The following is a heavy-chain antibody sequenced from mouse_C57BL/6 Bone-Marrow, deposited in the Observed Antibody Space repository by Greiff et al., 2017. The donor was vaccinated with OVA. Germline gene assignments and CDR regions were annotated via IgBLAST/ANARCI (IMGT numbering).Heavy chain of an antibody. Sequence: QVQLQQPGAELVKPGASVKMSCKASGYTFTSYWITWVKQRHGQGLEWIGDIYPGSGSTNYNQKFKSKATMTVDTSSSTAYMQLSSLTSEDSAVYYCSYDYEDFWGRGKALTVTS. CDR1: GYTFTSYW. CDR2: IYPGSGST. J-gene: IGHJ2*01. CDR3: SYDYEDF. V-gene: IGHV1-55*01. D-gene: IGHD2-4*01.